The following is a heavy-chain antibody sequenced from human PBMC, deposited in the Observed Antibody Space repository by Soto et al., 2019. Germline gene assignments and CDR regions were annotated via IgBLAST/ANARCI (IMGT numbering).Heavy chain of an antibody. CDR2: IHYSGST. CDR1: GGSISSGDYY. Sequence: PSEPLSLTCTVSGGSISSGDYYWSWIRQPPGKGLEWIGYIHYSGSTYYNPSLKSRVTISVDTSKNQFSLKLSSVTAAGTAVYYCASSGYSYGLYYWGQGTLVTVSS. V-gene: IGHV4-30-4*01. CDR3: ASSGYSYGLYY. D-gene: IGHD5-18*01. J-gene: IGHJ4*02.